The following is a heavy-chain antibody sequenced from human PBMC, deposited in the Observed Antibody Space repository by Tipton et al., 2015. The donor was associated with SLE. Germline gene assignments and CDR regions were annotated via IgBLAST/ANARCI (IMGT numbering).Heavy chain of an antibody. Sequence: TLSLTCEVYNGSLSGYYWSWIRQSPGKAQEWIVESNHSGTTKYNPSLKSRVIISVDTSKNQFSLKVSSVTAADTAVYYCARRGRKDGDNSYRSFDLWGRGALVTVSS. CDR1: NGSLSGYY. CDR3: ARRGRKDGDNSYRSFDL. CDR2: SNHSGTT. V-gene: IGHV4-34*01. D-gene: IGHD5-24*01. J-gene: IGHJ2*01.